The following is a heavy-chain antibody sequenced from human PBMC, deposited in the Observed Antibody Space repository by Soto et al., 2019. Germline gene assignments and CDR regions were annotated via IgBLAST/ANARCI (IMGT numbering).Heavy chain of an antibody. V-gene: IGHV3-23*01. D-gene: IGHD3-10*01. Sequence: GGSLRLSCAASGFTLSDYAMTWVRQGPGKGLEWVSAISGSGDSTYYTDSVEGRFTISRDNSKNTLYLQMNSLRAEDTALYYCAKRYFYASGSLNVWGQGTTVTVSS. CDR1: GFTLSDYA. CDR2: ISGSGDST. J-gene: IGHJ6*02. CDR3: AKRYFYASGSLNV.